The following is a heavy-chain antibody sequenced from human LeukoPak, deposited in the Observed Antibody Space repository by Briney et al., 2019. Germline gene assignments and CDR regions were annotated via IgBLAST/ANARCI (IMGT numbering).Heavy chain of an antibody. J-gene: IGHJ4*02. V-gene: IGHV3-33*01. CDR1: GFTFSSYG. Sequence: GGSLILSCAASGFTFSSYGMHWVRQAPGKGLEWVAVIWYDGSNKYYADSVKGRFTISRDNSKNTLYLQMNSLRAEDTAVYYCARDHLVREQWLVLLLDYWGREPWSPSPQ. CDR2: IWYDGSNK. CDR3: ARDHLVREQWLVLLLDY. D-gene: IGHD6-19*01.